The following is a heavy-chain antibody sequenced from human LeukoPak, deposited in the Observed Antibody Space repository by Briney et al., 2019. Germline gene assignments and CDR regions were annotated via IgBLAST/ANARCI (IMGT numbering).Heavy chain of an antibody. V-gene: IGHV3-23*01. CDR2: ISGSGGST. D-gene: IGHD6-19*01. J-gene: IGHJ4*02. Sequence: PGGSLRLSCAASGFTFSSYAMSWVRQAPGKGLEWVSAISGSGGSTNYADSVKGRFTISRDTSKKTLYLQMNSLRAEDTAVYYCAKGGYSSGYYFDYWGQGTLATVSS. CDR3: AKGGYSSGYYFDY. CDR1: GFTFSSYA.